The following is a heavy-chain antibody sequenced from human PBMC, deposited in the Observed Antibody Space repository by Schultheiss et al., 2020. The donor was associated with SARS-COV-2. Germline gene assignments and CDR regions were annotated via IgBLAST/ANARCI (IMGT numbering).Heavy chain of an antibody. Sequence: GESLKISCAASGFTFSSYEMNWVRQAPGKGLEWVSYISSSGSTIYYADSVKGRFTISRDNAKNSLYLQMNSLRAEDTAVYYCATETGDSSGYSERDDYFQNWGQGTLVTVSS. CDR1: GFTFSSYE. CDR2: ISSSGSTI. D-gene: IGHD3-22*01. V-gene: IGHV3-48*03. J-gene: IGHJ1*01. CDR3: ATETGDSSGYSERDDYFQN.